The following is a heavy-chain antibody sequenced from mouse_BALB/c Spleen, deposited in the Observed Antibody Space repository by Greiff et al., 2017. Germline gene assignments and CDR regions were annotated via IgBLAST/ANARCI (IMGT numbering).Heavy chain of an antibody. CDR3: ARGGYGYPYAMDY. D-gene: IGHD2-2*01. Sequence: QVQLQQSGAELVRPGTSVKVSCKASGYAFTNYLIEWVKQRPGQGLEWIGVINPGSGGTNYNEKFKGKATLTADKSSSTAYMQLSSLTSDDSAVYVCARGGYGYPYAMDYWGQGTSVTVSS. V-gene: IGHV1-54*03. CDR2: INPGSGGT. J-gene: IGHJ4*01. CDR1: GYAFTNYL.